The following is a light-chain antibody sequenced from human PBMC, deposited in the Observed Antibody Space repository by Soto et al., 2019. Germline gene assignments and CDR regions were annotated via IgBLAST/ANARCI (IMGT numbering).Light chain of an antibody. CDR2: GVS. CDR1: QSVSSSY. J-gene: IGKJ2*01. Sequence: ILLTQSPGTLSLSPGERATLSCRASQSVSSSYLAWYQQKPGQAPSLLIYGVSSRATGIPDRFSGSGSGTDFTLTISRLEPEDFAMYYCQQYGSSSGYTFGQGTKLEIK. CDR3: QQYGSSSGYT. V-gene: IGKV3-20*01.